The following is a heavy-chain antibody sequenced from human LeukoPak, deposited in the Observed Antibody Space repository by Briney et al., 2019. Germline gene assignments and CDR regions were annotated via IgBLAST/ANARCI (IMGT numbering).Heavy chain of an antibody. CDR2: IYTSGST. CDR1: GGSISSGSYY. J-gene: IGHJ6*03. CDR3: ARVNARSSGWYGLWSMGQNYYYYMDV. D-gene: IGHD6-19*01. Sequence: PSETLSLTCTVSGGSISSGSYYWSWIRQPAGKGLEWIGRIYTSGSTNYNPSLKSRVTISVDTSKNQFSLKLSSVTAADTAVYYCARVNARSSGWYGLWSMGQNYYYYMDVWGKGTTVTISS. V-gene: IGHV4-61*02.